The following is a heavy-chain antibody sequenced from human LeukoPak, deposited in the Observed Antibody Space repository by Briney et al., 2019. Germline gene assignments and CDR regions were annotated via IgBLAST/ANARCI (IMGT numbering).Heavy chain of an antibody. J-gene: IGHJ4*02. CDR2: ISSSSSYI. D-gene: IGHD1-26*01. V-gene: IGHV3-21*01. Sequence: GGSLRLSCAASGFTFSSYSMNWVCQAPGKGLEWVSSISSSSSYIYYADSVKGRFTISRDNAKNSLYLQMNSLRAEDTAVYYCARGGGSYYFDYWGQGTLVTVSS. CDR1: GFTFSSYS. CDR3: ARGGGSYYFDY.